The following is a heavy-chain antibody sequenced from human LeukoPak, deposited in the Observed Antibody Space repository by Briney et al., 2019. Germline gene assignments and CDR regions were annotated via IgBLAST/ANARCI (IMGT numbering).Heavy chain of an antibody. J-gene: IGHJ6*02. V-gene: IGHV3-30*04. CDR1: GFTFSSYA. CDR3: AKSAAAAGPYYYYGMDV. D-gene: IGHD6-13*01. CDR2: TSYDGSNK. Sequence: PGGSLRLSCAASGFTFSSYAMHWVRQAPGKGLEWVAVTSYDGSNKYYADSVKGRFTISRDNSKNTLYLQMNSLRAEDTAVYYCAKSAAAAGPYYYYGMDVWGQGTTVTVSS.